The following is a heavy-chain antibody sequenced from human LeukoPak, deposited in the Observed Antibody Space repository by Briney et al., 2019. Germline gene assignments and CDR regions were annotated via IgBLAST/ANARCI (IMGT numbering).Heavy chain of an antibody. CDR2: INPNSGGT. CDR1: GYTFTSYS. CDR3: ARDTTYYYDSSGYS. D-gene: IGHD3-22*01. Sequence: ASVTVSCKASGYTFTSYSINWVRQAPGQGLEWMGWINPNSGGTNYAQKFQGRVTMTRDTSISTAYMELSRLRSDDTAVYYCARDTTYYYDSSGYSWGQGTLVTVSS. V-gene: IGHV1-2*02. J-gene: IGHJ5*02.